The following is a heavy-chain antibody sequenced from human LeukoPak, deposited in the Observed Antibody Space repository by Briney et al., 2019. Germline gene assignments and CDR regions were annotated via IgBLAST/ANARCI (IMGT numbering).Heavy chain of an antibody. Sequence: GGSLRLSCAASGFTFSSYAMSSVRQAPGKGLEWVSAISGSGGRTYHAASVKGRFTISRDNSKNTLYLQMNSLRAEDTAVYYCAKVIAVAGPNWFDPWGQGTLVTVSS. D-gene: IGHD6-19*01. CDR1: GFTFSSYA. V-gene: IGHV3-23*01. CDR2: ISGSGGRT. CDR3: AKVIAVAGPNWFDP. J-gene: IGHJ5*02.